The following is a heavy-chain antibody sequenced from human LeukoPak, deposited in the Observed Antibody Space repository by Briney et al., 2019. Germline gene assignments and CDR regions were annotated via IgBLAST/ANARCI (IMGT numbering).Heavy chain of an antibody. D-gene: IGHD6-13*01. Sequence: ASVKVSCKASGYTFTSYYMHWVRQAPGQGLEWMGWINPNSGGTNYAQKFQGWVTMTRDTSISTAYMELSRLRSDDTAVYYCAREQVAAAGTSDYYYGMDVWGQGTTVTVSS. CDR3: AREQVAAAGTSDYYYGMDV. CDR1: GYTFTSYY. CDR2: INPNSGGT. J-gene: IGHJ6*02. V-gene: IGHV1-2*04.